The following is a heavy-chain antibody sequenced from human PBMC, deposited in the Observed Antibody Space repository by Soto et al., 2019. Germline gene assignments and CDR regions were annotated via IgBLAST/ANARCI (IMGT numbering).Heavy chain of an antibody. CDR2: IYHSGYT. CDR1: GGSISSGDYS. V-gene: IGHV4-30-2*01. D-gene: IGHD4-17*01. Sequence: QLQLQESGSGLVKPSQTLSLTCAVSGGSISSGDYSWSWIRQPPGKGLEWIGYIYHSGYTYCNPSLKSRVTISVDRSKNQFSLKLSSVTAADTAVYYCARAHDGDYGYGMDVWGQWTTVTVSS. J-gene: IGHJ6*02. CDR3: ARAHDGDYGYGMDV.